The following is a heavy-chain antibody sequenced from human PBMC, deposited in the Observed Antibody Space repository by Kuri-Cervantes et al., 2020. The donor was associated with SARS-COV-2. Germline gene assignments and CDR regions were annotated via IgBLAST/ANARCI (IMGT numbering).Heavy chain of an antibody. CDR3: AREGDAFDI. Sequence: GGSLRLSCAASGFTFSSYGMHWVRQAPGKGLEWVAVIWYDGSNKYYADSVKGRFTISRDNAKNSLYLQMNSLRAEDTAVYYCAREGDAFDIWGQGTMVTVSS. J-gene: IGHJ3*02. CDR1: GFTFSSYG. V-gene: IGHV3-33*01. CDR2: IWYDGSNK.